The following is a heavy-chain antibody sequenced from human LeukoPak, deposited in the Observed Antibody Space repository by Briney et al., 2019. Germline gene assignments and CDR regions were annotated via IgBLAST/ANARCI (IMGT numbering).Heavy chain of an antibody. J-gene: IGHJ4*02. V-gene: IGHV4-4*02. CDR1: GASISSDHW. CDR3: ARLERDSLTGYLNFDY. D-gene: IGHD3-9*01. CDR2: IHESGRT. Sequence: SGTLSLTCAVSGASISSDHWWTWVRQPPGKGLEWIGEIHESGRTNYSPSLKSRVSFSVDKSRNQVSLRLNSVTAADTAVYYCARLERDSLTGYLNFDYWGQGTLVTVSS.